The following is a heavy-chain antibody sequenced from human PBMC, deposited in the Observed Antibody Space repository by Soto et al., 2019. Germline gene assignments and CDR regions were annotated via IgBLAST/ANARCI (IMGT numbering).Heavy chain of an antibody. D-gene: IGHD3-22*01. CDR1: GGSISSGGYY. CDR3: ARTSYDSSGTAADP. V-gene: IGHV4-31*03. Sequence: QVQLQESGPGLVKPSQTLSLTCTVSGGSISSGGYYWSWIRQHPGKGLEWIGYIYYSGRTYYNPSLKSRATIXVXTXXTRFSLELRSVTAADTAVYYWARTSYDSSGTAADPWGQGTLVTVSP. CDR2: IYYSGRT. J-gene: IGHJ5*02.